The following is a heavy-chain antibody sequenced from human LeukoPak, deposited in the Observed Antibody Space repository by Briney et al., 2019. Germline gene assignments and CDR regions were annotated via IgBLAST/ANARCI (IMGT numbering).Heavy chain of an antibody. CDR3: ARASPVWFGEAYYFDY. Sequence: LETLSLTCTVSGGAISSYYWSWIRQPPGQGLEWIGYIYYSGSTNYNPSLKSRVTISVDTPKNPSSLKLSSVTAADTAVYYCARASPVWFGEAYYFDYWGQGTLVTVSS. V-gene: IGHV4-59*01. CDR1: GGAISSYY. J-gene: IGHJ4*02. CDR2: IYYSGST. D-gene: IGHD3-10*01.